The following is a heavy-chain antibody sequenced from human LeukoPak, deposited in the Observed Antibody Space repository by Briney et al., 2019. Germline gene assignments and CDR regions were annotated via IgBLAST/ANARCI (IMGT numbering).Heavy chain of an antibody. CDR1: GHSFTSYW. CDR2: IYPGDSDT. CDR3: ASRSNSGYEFFDY. Sequence: GESLKISCKGSGHSFTSYWIGWVRQMPGKGLEWMGIIYPGDSDTRYSPSFQGQVTISADKSISTAYLQWSSLKASDTAMYYCASRSNSGYEFFDYWGQGTLVTVSS. J-gene: IGHJ4*02. V-gene: IGHV5-51*01. D-gene: IGHD5-12*01.